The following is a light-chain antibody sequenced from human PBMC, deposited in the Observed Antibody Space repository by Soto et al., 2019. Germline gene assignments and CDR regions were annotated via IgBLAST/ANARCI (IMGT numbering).Light chain of an antibody. Sequence: QSVLAQPASVSGSPGQSITISCTGTSSDVGSYNSVSWYQQYPGKAPTLMIHDVNNRPSGISNRFSGSKSGNTASLTISGLQAEDEADYYCSSFTSSTSYVFGSGTQLTVL. J-gene: IGLJ7*01. CDR1: SSDVGSYNS. V-gene: IGLV2-14*03. CDR2: DVN. CDR3: SSFTSSTSYV.